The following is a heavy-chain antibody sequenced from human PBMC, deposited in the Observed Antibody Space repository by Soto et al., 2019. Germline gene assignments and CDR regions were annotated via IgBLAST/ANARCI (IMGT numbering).Heavy chain of an antibody. Sequence: SETLSLTCTVSGGSISSYYWSWIRQPPGKGLEWIGYISYSGSTNCNPSLTSRVTISVDTSKNQFSLKLSSVTAADTAVYYCARIARLDFYYYGMDVWGQGTTVTVSS. CDR3: ARIARLDFYYYGMDV. CDR2: ISYSGST. D-gene: IGHD2-21*01. CDR1: GGSISSYY. J-gene: IGHJ6*02. V-gene: IGHV4-59*01.